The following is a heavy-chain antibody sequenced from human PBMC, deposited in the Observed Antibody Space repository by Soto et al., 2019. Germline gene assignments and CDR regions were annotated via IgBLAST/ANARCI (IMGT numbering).Heavy chain of an antibody. V-gene: IGHV3-30-3*01. J-gene: IGHJ4*02. Sequence: GGSLRLSCAASGFTFSSYAMHWVRQAPGKGLEWVAVISYDGSNKYYADSVKGRFTISRDNSKNTLYLQMNSLRAEDTAVYYCAREGASTTDYFDYWGQGTLVTVSS. D-gene: IGHD1-1*01. CDR2: ISYDGSNK. CDR3: AREGASTTDYFDY. CDR1: GFTFSSYA.